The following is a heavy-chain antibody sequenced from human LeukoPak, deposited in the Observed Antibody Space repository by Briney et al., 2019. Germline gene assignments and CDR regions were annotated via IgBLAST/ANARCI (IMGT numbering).Heavy chain of an antibody. CDR2: INAGNGNT. V-gene: IGHV1-3*01. J-gene: IGHJ4*02. CDR3: ARARWTSTGTTYYLDY. CDR1: GYIFSDYA. Sequence: ASVKVSCKASGYIFSDYAIQWVRQAPGQGLEWMGWINAGNGNTKYSQKFQDRVTIARDTSASTAYLELSGLRSEDTAVYFCARARWTSTGTTYYLDYWGQGTLVTVSS. D-gene: IGHD4-17*01.